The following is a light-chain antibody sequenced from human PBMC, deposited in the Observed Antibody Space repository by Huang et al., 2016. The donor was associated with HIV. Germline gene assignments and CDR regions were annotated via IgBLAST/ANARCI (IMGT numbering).Light chain of an antibody. J-gene: IGKJ1*01. CDR2: AAS. Sequence: DIQMTQSPSAMSASVGDKVTITCRASQAISNYLVWFQQKPGRAPKRLFYAASSLQSGVPSRFSGSGYGTKFTLTISSLQPEDFATYYCLQHHAYPRTFGPGTKVEV. CDR3: LQHHAYPRT. CDR1: QAISNY. V-gene: IGKV1-17*03.